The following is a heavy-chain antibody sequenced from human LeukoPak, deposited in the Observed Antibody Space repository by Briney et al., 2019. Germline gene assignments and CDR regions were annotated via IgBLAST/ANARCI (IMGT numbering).Heavy chain of an antibody. CDR1: GYSFANYW. D-gene: IGHD5-18*01. CDR2: IYPGDSDT. J-gene: IGHJ4*02. V-gene: IGHV5-51*01. CDR3: VRHVRYSHGYSFGH. Sequence: GESLKISCKGSGYSFANYWIGWVRQMPGKGLEWMGIIYPGDSDTRYSPSFQGQVTMSADKSTTTAYLQWWSLKASDTAMYYCVRHVRYSHGYSFGHWGQGTQVTVSS.